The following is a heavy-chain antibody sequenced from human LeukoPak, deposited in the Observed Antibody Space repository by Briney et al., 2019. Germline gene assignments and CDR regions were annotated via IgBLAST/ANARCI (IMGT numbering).Heavy chain of an antibody. Sequence: SETLSLTCTVSGASISSGGFYGGWIRQPPGKGLEWIGTIYYSGSTYYNPSLKSRVTISVDTSKNQFALKVSSVTAADTAVYYCARHQFYGSGSYYFDFWGQGALVTVSS. J-gene: IGHJ4*02. V-gene: IGHV4-39*01. D-gene: IGHD3-10*01. CDR3: ARHQFYGSGSYYFDF. CDR2: IYYSGST. CDR1: GASISSGGFY.